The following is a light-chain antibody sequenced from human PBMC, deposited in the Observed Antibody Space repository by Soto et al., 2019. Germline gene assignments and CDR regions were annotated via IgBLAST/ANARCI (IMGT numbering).Light chain of an antibody. Sequence: DIQLTQSPSFLSPSVGDRVTITCRASQGISSYLAWYQQKPGKAPKLLIYAASTLQSGVPSRFSGSGSGTEFTLTIRSLQPEDFATYYCQQLNSYPLTFGGGPKVEIK. J-gene: IGKJ4*01. CDR2: AAS. V-gene: IGKV1-9*01. CDR1: QGISSY. CDR3: QQLNSYPLT.